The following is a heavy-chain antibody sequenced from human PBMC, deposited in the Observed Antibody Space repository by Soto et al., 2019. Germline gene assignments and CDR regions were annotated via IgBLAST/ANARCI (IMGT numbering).Heavy chain of an antibody. Sequence: QVQLVESGGGVVQPGRSLRLSCAASGFTFSSYAMHWVRQAPGKGLEWVAVISYDGSNKYYADSVKGRFTISRDNSKNTLYLQMNSLRAEDTAVYYCAAAAGRAYCYFDLWGRGTMVTVSS. CDR3: AAAAGRAYCYFDL. D-gene: IGHD6-13*01. CDR1: GFTFSSYA. V-gene: IGHV3-30-3*01. CDR2: ISYDGSNK. J-gene: IGHJ2*01.